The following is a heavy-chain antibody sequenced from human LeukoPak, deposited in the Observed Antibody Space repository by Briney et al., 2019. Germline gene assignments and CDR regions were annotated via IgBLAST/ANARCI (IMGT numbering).Heavy chain of an antibody. CDR1: GFTFSSSA. Sequence: PGGSLRLSCAASGFTFSSSAMSWVRQTPGKGPEWVSGISSGGGDTRYADSVKGRFTISRDNSKNMMYLQMNSLRAEDTAIYYCAKKSSGLNPFDYWGQGTLVTVSS. CDR3: AKKSSGLNPFDY. J-gene: IGHJ4*02. CDR2: ISSGGGDT. D-gene: IGHD1-14*01. V-gene: IGHV3-23*01.